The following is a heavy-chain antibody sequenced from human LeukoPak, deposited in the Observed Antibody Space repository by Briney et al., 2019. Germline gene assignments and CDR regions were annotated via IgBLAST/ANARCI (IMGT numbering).Heavy chain of an antibody. J-gene: IGHJ4*02. D-gene: IGHD6-19*01. CDR1: GFTFSSYA. CDR3: ARTFSSGWYSPTDY. V-gene: IGHV3-30-3*01. Sequence: GRSLRLSCAASGFTFSSYAMHWVRQAPGKGLKRAAVISYDGSNKYYADSVKGRFTNSRDNSKNTLYLQMNSLRAEDTAVYYCARTFSSGWYSPTDYWGQGTLVTVSS. CDR2: ISYDGSNK.